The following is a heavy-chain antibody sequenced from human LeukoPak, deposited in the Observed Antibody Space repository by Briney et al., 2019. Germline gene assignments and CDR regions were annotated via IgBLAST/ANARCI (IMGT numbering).Heavy chain of an antibody. CDR1: GFTFSSYD. D-gene: IGHD6-19*01. V-gene: IGHV3-13*01. Sequence: PGGSLRLSCAASGFTFSSYDMHWVRQATGKGLEWVSAIGTAGDTYYPGSVKGRFTISRENAKNSLYLQMSSLRAEDTAVYYCARAKDSSGWYSEWTLSYDYYGMDVWGQGTTVTVSS. J-gene: IGHJ6*02. CDR3: ARAKDSSGWYSEWTLSYDYYGMDV. CDR2: IGTAGDT.